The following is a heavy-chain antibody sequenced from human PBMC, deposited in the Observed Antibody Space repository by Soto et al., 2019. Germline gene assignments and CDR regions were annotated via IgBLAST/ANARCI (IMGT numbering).Heavy chain of an antibody. J-gene: IGHJ4*02. CDR3: ARYFFHGYGVQVYFFDF. CDR2: ISAYNGNT. CDR1: GYTFTSYG. D-gene: IGHD6-13*01. Sequence: GASVKVSCKASGYTFTSYGISWVRQAPGQGLEWMGWISAYNGNTNYAQKLQGRVTMTTDTSTSTAYMELSSLRSEDTAVYYCARYFFHGYGVQVYFFDFWGQGTLVTGSS. V-gene: IGHV1-18*01.